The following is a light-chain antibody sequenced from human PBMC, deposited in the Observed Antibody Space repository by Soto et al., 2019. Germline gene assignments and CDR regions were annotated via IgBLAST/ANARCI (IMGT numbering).Light chain of an antibody. CDR2: EVT. CDR1: SGDVGSYNY. V-gene: IGLV2-14*01. J-gene: IGLJ3*02. CDR3: RSYRTTTNSVV. Sequence: QSALTQPASVSWSPGQSVTISCTGTSGDVGSYNYVSWYQQRPGKAPQLLIYEVTNRPSGISSRFSGSRSGNTASLTISGLQVEDEADYYCRSYRTTTNSVVFGGGTKVTVL.